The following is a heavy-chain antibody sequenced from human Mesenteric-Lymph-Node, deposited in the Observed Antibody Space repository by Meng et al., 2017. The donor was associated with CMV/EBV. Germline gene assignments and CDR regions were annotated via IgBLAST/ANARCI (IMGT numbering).Heavy chain of an antibody. J-gene: IGHJ4*02. CDR1: GFTFSNAW. D-gene: IGHD6-19*01. V-gene: IGHV3-15*01. CDR2: IKSKIHGGTT. CDR3: TTSPVAGIDY. Sequence: GESLKISCAASGFTFSNAWMSWVRQAPGKGLEWVGRIKSKIHGGTTDYPAPVKGRFTISRDDSKNTVYLQMNSLKTEDTAVYYCTTSPVAGIDYWGQGTLVTVSS.